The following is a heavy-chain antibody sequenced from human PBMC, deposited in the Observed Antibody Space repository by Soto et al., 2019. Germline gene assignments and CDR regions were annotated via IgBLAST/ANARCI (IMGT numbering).Heavy chain of an antibody. J-gene: IGHJ6*01. CDR2: IDPSDSYT. V-gene: IGHV5-10-1*01. Sequence: GESLKVSCKGSGYSFTSYWISWVRQMPGKGLEWMGRIDPSDSYTNYSPSFQGHVTISADKSISTAYLQWSSLKASDTAMYYCASRLCCSSCNECMGVWGQGSRVTSSS. CDR1: GYSFTSYW. D-gene: IGHD6-6*01. CDR3: ASRLCCSSCNECMGV.